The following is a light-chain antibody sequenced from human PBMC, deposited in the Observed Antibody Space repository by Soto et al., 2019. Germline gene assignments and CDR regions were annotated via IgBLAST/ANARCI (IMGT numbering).Light chain of an antibody. V-gene: IGLV2-14*01. Sequence: QSALTPPASVSGSPGQSITLSCTGTRSDVGGHNFVSWYQHHPGKAPKLMIYEVTHRPSGISDRFSGSKSGNTASLTISGLQAEDEADYYCNSYTSTFTWVFGGGTKLTVL. J-gene: IGLJ3*02. CDR3: NSYTSTFTWV. CDR1: RSDVGGHNF. CDR2: EVT.